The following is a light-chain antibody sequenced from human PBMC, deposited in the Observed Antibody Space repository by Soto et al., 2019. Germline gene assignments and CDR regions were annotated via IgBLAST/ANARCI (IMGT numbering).Light chain of an antibody. CDR2: QDS. CDR3: QAWDSSTEVV. Sequence: SYELTQPPSVSVSPGQTASITCSGDKLGDKYACWYQQKPGQSPVLVIYQDSKRPSGIPERFSGSNSGNTATLTISGTQAMDEADYYCQAWDSSTEVVFGGGTKQTVL. J-gene: IGLJ2*01. CDR1: KLGDKY. V-gene: IGLV3-1*01.